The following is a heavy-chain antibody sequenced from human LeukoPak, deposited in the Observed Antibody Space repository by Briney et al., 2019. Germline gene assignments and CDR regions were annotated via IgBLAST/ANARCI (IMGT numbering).Heavy chain of an antibody. Sequence: KASETLSLTCTVCGGSTNTYCWRWIRPPAEKVLEWIGRIYPSGSTYYTPTLKSRVTISIDKSKNQFSLRLTSVTAADTAVYYCARDRSGCSDYDFDYWGQGSLVTVSS. J-gene: IGHJ4*02. CDR3: ARDRSGCSDYDFDY. CDR1: GGSTNTYC. V-gene: IGHV4-4*07. D-gene: IGHD6-19*01. CDR2: IYPSGST.